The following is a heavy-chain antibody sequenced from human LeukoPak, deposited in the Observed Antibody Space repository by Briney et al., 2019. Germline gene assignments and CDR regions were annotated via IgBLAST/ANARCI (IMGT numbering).Heavy chain of an antibody. Sequence: SGPTLVNPTQTLTLTCTFSGFSLGTRGMRVSWIRQPPGKALEWLSRIDWDDDKFYNTSLKTRLTISKDTSKNQVVLTMTNMDPVHTATYYCARIPTYGDYACFDYWGQGTLVTVSS. J-gene: IGHJ4*02. D-gene: IGHD4-17*01. CDR2: IDWDDDK. CDR3: ARIPTYGDYACFDY. CDR1: GFSLGTRGMR. V-gene: IGHV2-70*04.